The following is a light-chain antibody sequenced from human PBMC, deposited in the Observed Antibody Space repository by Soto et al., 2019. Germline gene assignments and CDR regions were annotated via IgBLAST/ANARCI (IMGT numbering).Light chain of an antibody. J-gene: IGLJ2*01. CDR1: SSDVGGYNY. Sequence: QSALTQPASVSGSPGQSVTISCTGTSSDVGGYNYVSWYQHPRGNAPKLMNYDVSNRPSVVSNRFSGSTSGNAASLTISGLQAEDEADYYCSSYTSGSALVFGGGTQLTVL. CDR2: DVS. V-gene: IGLV2-14*03. CDR3: SSYTSGSALV.